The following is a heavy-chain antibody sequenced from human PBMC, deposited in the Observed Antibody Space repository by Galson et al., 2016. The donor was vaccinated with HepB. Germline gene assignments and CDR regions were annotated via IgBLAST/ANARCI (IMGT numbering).Heavy chain of an antibody. V-gene: IGHV1-18*01. D-gene: IGHD3-9*01. Sequence: SVKVSCKASGYTFTTSGINWVRQAPGQGLEWVGWINTYNGNTFYAQKFQGRVTMTTDTSTSTVYMELRSLRSDDTAEYYCARKVVTGWHILTGAENGYWGQGTLGIVSS. J-gene: IGHJ4*02. CDR2: INTYNGNT. CDR3: ARKVVTGWHILTGAENGY. CDR1: GYTFTTSG.